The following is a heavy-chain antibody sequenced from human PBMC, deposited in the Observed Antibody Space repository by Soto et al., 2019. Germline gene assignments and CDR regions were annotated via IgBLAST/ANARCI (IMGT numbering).Heavy chain of an antibody. CDR2: IYYRGRT. CDR1: GGSISSYY. J-gene: IGHJ4*02. Sequence: SETLSLTCTVSGGSISSYYWSWIRQPPGKGLEWIGYIYYRGRTNYNPSLKSRVTISVDTSKNQFSLRLSSVTAADTAVYYCARSNRHWGQGTLVTVSS. CDR3: ARSNRH. V-gene: IGHV4-59*08.